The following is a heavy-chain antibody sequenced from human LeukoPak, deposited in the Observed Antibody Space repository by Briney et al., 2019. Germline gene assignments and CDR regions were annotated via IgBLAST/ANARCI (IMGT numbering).Heavy chain of an antibody. CDR2: ISPSSDTI. D-gene: IGHD3-3*01. Sequence: GGSLRLSCAASGLTFSSYSMNWVRQAPGKGLEWVSYISPSSDTIYYADSVRGRFTISRDNAKNSLYLQMNSLRAEDTAVYYCAKDGGFWSGYGPPYFDYWGQGTLVTVSS. J-gene: IGHJ4*02. CDR1: GLTFSSYS. CDR3: AKDGGFWSGYGPPYFDY. V-gene: IGHV3-48*04.